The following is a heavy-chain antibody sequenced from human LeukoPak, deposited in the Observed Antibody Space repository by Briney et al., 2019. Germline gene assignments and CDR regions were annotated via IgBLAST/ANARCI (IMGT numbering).Heavy chain of an antibody. V-gene: IGHV1-3*01. CDR3: ARDREKGSSSEWAVPEH. J-gene: IGHJ1*01. Sequence: ASVKVSCKASGYTFTSYAMHWVRQAPGQRLEWMGWINAGNGNTKYSQKFQGRVTITRDTSASTAYMELSSLRSEDTAVYYCARDREKGSSSEWAVPEHWGQGTLVAVSS. CDR1: GYTFTSYA. CDR2: INAGNGNT. D-gene: IGHD6-6*01.